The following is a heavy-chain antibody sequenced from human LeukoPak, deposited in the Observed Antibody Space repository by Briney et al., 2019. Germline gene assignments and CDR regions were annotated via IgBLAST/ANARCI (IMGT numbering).Heavy chain of an antibody. CDR1: GGSISSYH. Sequence: SETLSLTCTVSGGSISSYHWSWIRQPPGKGLEWIGYIYYSGSTNYNPSLKSRVTISVDTSKNQFSLKLSSVTAADTAVYYCARGQAEEMLAFDIWGQGTMVTVSS. V-gene: IGHV4-59*01. J-gene: IGHJ3*02. CDR2: IYYSGST. D-gene: IGHD5-24*01. CDR3: ARGQAEEMLAFDI.